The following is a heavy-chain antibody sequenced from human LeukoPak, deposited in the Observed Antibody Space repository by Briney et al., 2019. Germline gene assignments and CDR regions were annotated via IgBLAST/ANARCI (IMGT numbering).Heavy chain of an antibody. Sequence: GRSLRLSCAASGFTFSSYAMHWVRQAPGKGLEYVSAISSNGGSTYYADSVKGRFTISRDNSKNTLYLQMSSLRAEDTAVYYCVKDYNWNIFHYWGQGTLVTASS. D-gene: IGHD1/OR15-1a*01. CDR1: GFTFSSYA. CDR3: VKDYNWNIFHY. V-gene: IGHV3-64D*09. CDR2: ISSNGGST. J-gene: IGHJ4*02.